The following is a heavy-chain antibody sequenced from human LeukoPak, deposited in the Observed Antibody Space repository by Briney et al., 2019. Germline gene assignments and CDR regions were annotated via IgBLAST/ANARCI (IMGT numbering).Heavy chain of an antibody. V-gene: IGHV1-69*04. CDR2: IIPILGIA. CDR3: ARGGYSTPSYYFDY. J-gene: IGHJ4*02. Sequence: SVKVSCKASGGTFSSYAISWVRPAPGQGLEWMGRIIPILGIANYAQKFQGRVTITADKSTSTAYMELSSLRSEDTAVYYCARGGYSTPSYYFDYWGQGTLVTVSS. CDR1: GGTFSSYA. D-gene: IGHD3-22*01.